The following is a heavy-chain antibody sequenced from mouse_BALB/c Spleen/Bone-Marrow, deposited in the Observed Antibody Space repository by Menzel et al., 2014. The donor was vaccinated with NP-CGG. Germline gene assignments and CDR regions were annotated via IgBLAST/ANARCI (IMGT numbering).Heavy chain of an antibody. J-gene: IGHJ1*01. D-gene: IGHD2-14*01. CDR1: GFNIKDIY. CDR2: IDPANGNT. CDR3: ANYRYGWYFDV. Sequence: EVQPQQSGAELVKPGASVKLSCTASGFNIKDIYMHWVKQRPEQGLEWIGRIDPANGNTKYDPKFQGKATITADTSSNTAYLQLSSLTSEDTAVYYCANYRYGWYFDVWGAGTTVTVSS. V-gene: IGHV14-3*02.